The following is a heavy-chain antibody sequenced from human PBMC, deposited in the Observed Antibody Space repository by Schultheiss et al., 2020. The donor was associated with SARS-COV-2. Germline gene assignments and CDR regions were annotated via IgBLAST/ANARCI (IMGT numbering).Heavy chain of an antibody. Sequence: ASVKVSCKASGYTFTGYYMHWVRQAPGQGLEWMGWINPNSGGTNYAQKFQGRVTMTRDTSISTAYMELSRLRSEDTAVYYCASEESHGDYARYSNWFDPWGQGTLVTVSS. V-gene: IGHV1-2*02. CDR3: ASEESHGDYARYSNWFDP. CDR2: INPNSGGT. CDR1: GYTFTGYY. D-gene: IGHD4-17*01. J-gene: IGHJ5*02.